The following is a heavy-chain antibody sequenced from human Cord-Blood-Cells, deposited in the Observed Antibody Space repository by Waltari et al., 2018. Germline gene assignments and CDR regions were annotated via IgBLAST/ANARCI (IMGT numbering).Heavy chain of an antibody. D-gene: IGHD2-2*01. CDR1: GYIFTGYY. CDR3: ARECSSTSCYDY. J-gene: IGHJ4*02. Sequence: QVQLVQSGAEVKKPGASVKVSCKASGYIFTGYYMHWVRQAPGQGLEWMGRINPNSGGTNYAQKVQGRVTMTRDTSINTAYMELSRLRSDDTAVYYCARECSSTSCYDYWGQGTLVTVSS. CDR2: INPNSGGT. V-gene: IGHV1-2*06.